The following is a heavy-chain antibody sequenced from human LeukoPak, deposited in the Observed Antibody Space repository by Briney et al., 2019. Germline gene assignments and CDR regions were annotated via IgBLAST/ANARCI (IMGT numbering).Heavy chain of an antibody. V-gene: IGHV3-23*01. CDR1: GFTFSSIA. Sequence: GGSLRLSCAASGFTFSSIAMTWVRQAPGKGLEWVSTIRSNGETTYNADSVKGRFTISRDNSKKTLYLQLNSLRVEDTAIYYCAKGGGLWFGESPYGMDVWGQGTTVTVSS. J-gene: IGHJ6*02. CDR3: AKGGGLWFGESPYGMDV. CDR2: IRSNGETT. D-gene: IGHD3-10*01.